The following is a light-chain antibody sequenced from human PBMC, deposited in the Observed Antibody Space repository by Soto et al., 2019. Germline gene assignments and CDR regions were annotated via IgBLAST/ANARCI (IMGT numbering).Light chain of an antibody. V-gene: IGKV1-9*01. J-gene: IGKJ2*01. CDR1: QGISSY. Sequence: IQLTQSPSSLSASVGDRVTITCRASQGISSYLAWYQQKPGKAPKLLIYAASTLQSGVPSRFSGSGSGTDFTLTISSLQPEDFATYYCLQLNSYPYTFDQGTKLEIK. CDR3: LQLNSYPYT. CDR2: AAS.